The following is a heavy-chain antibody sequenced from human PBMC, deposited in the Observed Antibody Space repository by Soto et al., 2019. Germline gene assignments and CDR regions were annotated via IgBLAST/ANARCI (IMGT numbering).Heavy chain of an antibody. CDR1: GGSVSGYY. CDR2: INHSGST. J-gene: IGHJ4*02. D-gene: IGHD3-22*01. Sequence: QVQLQQWGAGLLKPSETLSLTCAVYGGSVSGYYWSWIRQPPGKGLEWIGEINHSGSTNYNPSLKSRVTISVDTSKHHFSLKLSSVTAADTAVYYCARGRDYYDSSGYSVKYFDYWGQGTLVTVSS. V-gene: IGHV4-34*01. CDR3: ARGRDYYDSSGYSVKYFDY.